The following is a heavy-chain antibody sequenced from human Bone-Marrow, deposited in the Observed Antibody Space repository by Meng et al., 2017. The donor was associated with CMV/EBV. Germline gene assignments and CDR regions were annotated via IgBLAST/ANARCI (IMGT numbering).Heavy chain of an antibody. V-gene: IGHV3-11*01. D-gene: IGHD6-19*01. CDR2: ISSSGSTI. J-gene: IGHJ4*02. Sequence: GESLKISCAASGFTFSDYYMSRIRQAPGKGLEWVSYISSSGSTIYYADSVKGRFTISRDNAKNSLYLQMNSLRAEDTAVYYCARQSAVAGTSNFDYWGQGTLATVSS. CDR1: GFTFSDYY. CDR3: ARQSAVAGTSNFDY.